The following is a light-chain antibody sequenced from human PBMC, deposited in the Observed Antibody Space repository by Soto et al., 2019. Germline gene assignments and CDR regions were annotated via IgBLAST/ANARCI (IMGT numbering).Light chain of an antibody. CDR3: SSYTTSNTRQIV. V-gene: IGLV2-14*03. CDR1: SSDVGGYNY. Sequence: QSVLTQPAYVSRSPGQSITISCTGTSSDVGGYNYVSWYQHHPGKAPKLIIYDVTNRPSGVSNPFSGSKSGNTASLTISGLQPEDEADYYCSSYTTSNTRQIVVGTGTKVTVL. J-gene: IGLJ1*01. CDR2: DVT.